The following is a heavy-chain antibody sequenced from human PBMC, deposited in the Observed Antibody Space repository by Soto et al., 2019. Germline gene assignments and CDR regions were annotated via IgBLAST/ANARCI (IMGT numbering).Heavy chain of an antibody. CDR3: ARAISSSSPTIFGVVTPYYYYYGMDV. Sequence: ASVKVSCKASGYTFTSYYMHWVRQAPGQGLEWKGKINPSGGSTSYAQKFQGRVTMTRDTSTSTVYMELSSLRSEDTAVYYCARAISSSSPTIFGVVTPYYYYYGMDVWGQGTTVTVS. V-gene: IGHV1-46*01. CDR1: GYTFTSYY. CDR2: INPSGGST. J-gene: IGHJ6*02. D-gene: IGHD3-3*01.